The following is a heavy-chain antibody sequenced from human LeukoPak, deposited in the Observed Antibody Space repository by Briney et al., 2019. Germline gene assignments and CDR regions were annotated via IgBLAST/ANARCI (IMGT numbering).Heavy chain of an antibody. CDR1: GYTFTSYY. CDR2: INPSGGST. J-gene: IGHJ4*02. CDR3: ARDSGRSSALWITISSLISPDDY. V-gene: IGHV1-46*01. Sequence: GASVTVSCKASGYTFTSYYMHWVRQAPGQGLEWMGIINPSGGSTSYAQKFQGRVTMTRDTSTSTVYMELSSLRSEDTAVYYCARDSGRSSALWITISSLISPDDYWGQGTLVTVSS. D-gene: IGHD3-3*01.